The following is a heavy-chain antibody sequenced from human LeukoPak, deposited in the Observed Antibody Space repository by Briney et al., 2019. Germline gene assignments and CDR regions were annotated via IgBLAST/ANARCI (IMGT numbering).Heavy chain of an antibody. D-gene: IGHD2-2*01. V-gene: IGHV1-18*01. CDR2: ISAYTGNT. CDR1: GYTFTSYS. J-gene: IGHJ6*02. CDR3: ARDCTSTSCFYGMDV. Sequence: ASVKVSCKASGYTFTSYSISWVRQAPGEVLEWRGWISAYTGNTNYAQKLQGRVTLTTDTSTSTAYMELRSLRSDDTAAYYCARDCTSTSCFYGMDVWGQGTTVTVSS.